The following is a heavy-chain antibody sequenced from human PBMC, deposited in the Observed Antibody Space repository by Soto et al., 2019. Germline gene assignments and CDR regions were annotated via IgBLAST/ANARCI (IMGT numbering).Heavy chain of an antibody. CDR3: ARDNSQNYGTPAASSWLHP. J-gene: IGHJ5*02. CDR1: GYTFTSYA. V-gene: IGHV1-3*01. Sequence: ASVKVSCKASGYTFTSYAMHWVRQAPGQRLEWMGWINAGNGNTKYSQKFQGRVTITRDTSASTAYMELSSLRYEDTAVYYCARDNSQNYGTPAASSWLHPWCQGTPVTVSS. CDR2: INAGNGNT. D-gene: IGHD2-2*01.